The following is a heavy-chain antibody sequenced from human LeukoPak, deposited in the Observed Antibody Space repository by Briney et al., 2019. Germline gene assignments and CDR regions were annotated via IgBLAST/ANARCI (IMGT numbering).Heavy chain of an antibody. D-gene: IGHD3-9*01. V-gene: IGHV1-2*02. CDR2: INPNTGGT. CDR3: IRLRYFDWFPTSTPSPMFDY. J-gene: IGHJ4*02. Sequence: ASVKVSCKASGYTVSGFYVHWVRQAPGQGLEWMGLINPNTGGTNYAQKFQGRVTMTRDTSISTAYMELSRLRSDDTAVYYCIRLRYFDWFPTSTPSPMFDYWGQGTLVTVSS. CDR1: GYTVSGFY.